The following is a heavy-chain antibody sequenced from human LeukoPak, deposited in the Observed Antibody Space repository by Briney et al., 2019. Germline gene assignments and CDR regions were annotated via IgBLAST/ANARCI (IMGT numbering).Heavy chain of an antibody. CDR1: GFTFSSYS. J-gene: IGHJ4*02. CDR2: ISGSGDNR. V-gene: IGHV3-23*01. CDR3: AKYPASGGYFDY. Sequence: GGSLRLSCAASGFTFSSYSMSWVRLAPGKGPEWVSGISGSGDNRYYADSVKGRFTISRDNSKNTLYLQMNSLRAEDTAVFYCAKYPASGGYFDYWGQGTLVTVSS. D-gene: IGHD6-13*01.